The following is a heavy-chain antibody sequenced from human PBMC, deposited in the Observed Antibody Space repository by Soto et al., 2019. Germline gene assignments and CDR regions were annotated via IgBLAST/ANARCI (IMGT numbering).Heavy chain of an antibody. CDR1: GGSISGSTYY. CDR3: ARHGSGSQCPIDH. CDR2: IYYNGRT. V-gene: IGHV4-39*01. J-gene: IGHJ4*02. Sequence: PSETLSLTCTVSGGSISGSTYYWGWIRQPPGKGLEYIGSIYYNGRTYYSPSLKSRVTVSVDTSKNQFSLNVNSVTAADTAVYYCARHGSGSQCPIDHWGQGTLVTVSS. D-gene: IGHD3-10*01.